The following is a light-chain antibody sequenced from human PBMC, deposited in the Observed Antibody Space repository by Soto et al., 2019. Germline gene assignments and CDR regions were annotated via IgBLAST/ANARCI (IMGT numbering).Light chain of an antibody. CDR3: QQTYSIPIT. CDR1: QTITTY. CDR2: AAS. J-gene: IGKJ5*01. V-gene: IGKV1-39*01. Sequence: DVQMTQSPSSLPASVGDRVTITCRASQTITTYLNWYQQRPGKAPKLLIHAASSLQGGVPLRFSGDGSGTDFTLTISSLQAEDFATYYCQQTYSIPITFGQGTRLEIK.